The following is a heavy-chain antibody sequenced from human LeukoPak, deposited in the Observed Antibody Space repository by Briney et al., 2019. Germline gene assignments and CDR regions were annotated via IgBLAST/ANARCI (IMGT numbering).Heavy chain of an antibody. J-gene: IGHJ4*02. Sequence: SETLSLTCTVSGGSISSYYWRWIRQPAGKGLEWVGRIYTSGSTNYNPSLKSRVTMSVDTSRNQFSLKLSSVTAADTAVYYCARGGGAYPLDYWGQGTLVTVSS. V-gene: IGHV4-4*07. CDR3: ARGGGAYPLDY. D-gene: IGHD3-16*01. CDR2: IYTSGST. CDR1: GGSISSYY.